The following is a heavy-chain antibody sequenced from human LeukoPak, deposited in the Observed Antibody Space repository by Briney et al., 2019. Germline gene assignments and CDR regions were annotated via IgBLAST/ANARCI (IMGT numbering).Heavy chain of an antibody. V-gene: IGHV6-1*01. CDR2: TYYRSQWHY. D-gene: IGHD1-26*01. CDR3: ATGWALPY. J-gene: IGHJ4*02. CDR1: GDSVSSSTSA. Sequence: SQTLSLTCAISGDSVSSSTSAWNWIRQSPSRGLEWLGRTYYRSQWHYDYVAFVRSRITISPDASKNQFSLQLSSVTPEDTAVYYCATGWALPYWGQGTLVTVSS.